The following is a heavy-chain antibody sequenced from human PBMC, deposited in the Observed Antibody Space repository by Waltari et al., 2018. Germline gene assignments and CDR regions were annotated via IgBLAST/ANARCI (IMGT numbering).Heavy chain of an antibody. Sequence: VQLEQSGNDVKKPGSSVRVSCQASGGAFVRLSITWLRQAPGQGLGWMGAGIPTCPPPHNAQKMQGRLTITADASTDTGNMELTGLTSDGAAFYYCAKSMGDILTPFDSWGQGTLVTVSS. CDR3: AKSMGDILTPFDS. CDR1: GGAFVRLS. V-gene: IGHV1-69*01. D-gene: IGHD3-9*01. J-gene: IGHJ4*02. CDR2: GIPTCPPP.